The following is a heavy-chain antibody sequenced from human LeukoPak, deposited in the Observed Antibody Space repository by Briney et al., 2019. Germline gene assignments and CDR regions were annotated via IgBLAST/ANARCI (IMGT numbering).Heavy chain of an antibody. CDR2: INWNGGST. J-gene: IGHJ6*03. D-gene: IGHD3-10*01. CDR1: GFTFDDYG. V-gene: IGHV3-20*04. CDR3: ARDQLLWSGELLYQYYYYMDV. Sequence: GGSLRLSCAASGFTFDDYGMSWVRQAPGKGLEWVSGINWNGGSTGYADSVKGRFTISRDNAKNSLYLQMNSLRAEDTALYYCARDQLLWSGELLYQYYYYMDVWGKGTTVTVSS.